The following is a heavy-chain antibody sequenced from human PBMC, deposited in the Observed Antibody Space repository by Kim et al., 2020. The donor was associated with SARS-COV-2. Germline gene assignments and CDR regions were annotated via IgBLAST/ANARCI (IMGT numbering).Heavy chain of an antibody. J-gene: IGHJ6*02. CDR3: ARDQEITIFGVVKVRPGMDV. CDR1: GFTFSSYS. D-gene: IGHD3-3*01. V-gene: IGHV3-21*01. Sequence: GGSLRLSCAASGFTFSSYSMNWVRQAPGKGLEWVSSISSSSSYIYYADSVKGRFTISRDNAKNSLYLQMNSLRAEDTAVYYCARDQEITIFGVVKVRPGMDVWGQGTTVTVSS. CDR2: ISSSSSYI.